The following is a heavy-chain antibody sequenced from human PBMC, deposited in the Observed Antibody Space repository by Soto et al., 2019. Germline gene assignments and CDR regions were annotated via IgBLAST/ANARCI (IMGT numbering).Heavy chain of an antibody. Sequence: QVQLQESGPGLVKPSETLSLTCTVSGGSISSYYWSWIRQPPGKGLEWIGYIYYSGSTNYNPSLKSRGTISVDTSKNQFSLKLSSVTAADTAVYYCTGEAAAANWFDPWGQGTLVTVSS. J-gene: IGHJ5*02. V-gene: IGHV4-59*01. CDR2: IYYSGST. CDR3: TGEAAAANWFDP. CDR1: GGSISSYY. D-gene: IGHD6-13*01.